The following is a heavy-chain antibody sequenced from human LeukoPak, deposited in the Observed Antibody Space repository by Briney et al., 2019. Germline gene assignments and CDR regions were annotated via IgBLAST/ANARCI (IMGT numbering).Heavy chain of an antibody. V-gene: IGHV4-59*01. CDR2: IYYTGRP. Sequence: PSETLSLTCTVSGGSISPFYWNWIRQPPGKGLEWIGYIYYTGRPNYNPSLKSRVTISVDTSKNQCSLKLSSVTAADTAVYFCARTNTITYYYDSSAYYPFDYWGQGTLVTVSS. J-gene: IGHJ4*02. D-gene: IGHD3-22*01. CDR3: ARTNTITYYYDSSAYYPFDY. CDR1: GGSISPFY.